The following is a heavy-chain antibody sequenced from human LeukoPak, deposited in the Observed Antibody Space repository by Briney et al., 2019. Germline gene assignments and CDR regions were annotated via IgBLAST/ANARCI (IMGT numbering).Heavy chain of an antibody. CDR1: GFTFSSYA. J-gene: IGHJ4*02. CDR3: ARALIAARSTAPDY. CDR2: ISYDGSNK. Sequence: GRSLRLSCAASGFTFSSYAMHWVRQAPGKGLEWVAVISYDGSNKYYADSVKGRFTISRDNSKNTLYLQMNSLRAEDTAVYYCARALIAARSTAPDYWGQGTLVTVSS. D-gene: IGHD6-6*01. V-gene: IGHV3-30-3*01.